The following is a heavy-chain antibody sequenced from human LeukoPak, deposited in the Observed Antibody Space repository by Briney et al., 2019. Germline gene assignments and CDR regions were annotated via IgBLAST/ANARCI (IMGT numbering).Heavy chain of an antibody. J-gene: IGHJ5*02. Sequence: ASVKVSCKASGYTFTDYYIHWVRQAPGQGLEWMGWINPKSGGTIYAQKFQGRVIMASDTSISTAYVELRRLTSDDTAVYYCARGPTYSSSWYSWFDPWGQGTLVTVSS. CDR1: GYTFTDYY. D-gene: IGHD6-13*01. CDR2: INPKSGGT. CDR3: ARGPTYSSSWYSWFDP. V-gene: IGHV1-2*02.